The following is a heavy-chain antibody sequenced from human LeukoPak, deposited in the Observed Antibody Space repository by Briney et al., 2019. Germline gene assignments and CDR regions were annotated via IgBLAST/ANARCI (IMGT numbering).Heavy chain of an antibody. CDR2: ISYSGST. D-gene: IGHD6-19*01. Sequence: MPSETLSLTCTVSGGPISSYYWSWIRQPPGKGLEWIGYISYSGSTNYNPSLKSRVTISVDTSKNQFSLRLTSVTAADTAVYYCARWAGPYYFDYWGQGTLVTVSS. J-gene: IGHJ4*02. CDR1: GGPISSYY. V-gene: IGHV4-59*08. CDR3: ARWAGPYYFDY.